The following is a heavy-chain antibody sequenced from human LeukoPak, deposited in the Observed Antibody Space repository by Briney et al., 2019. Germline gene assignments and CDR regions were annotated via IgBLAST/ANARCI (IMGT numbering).Heavy chain of an antibody. D-gene: IGHD4-17*01. CDR1: GYSLLCAI. J-gene: IGHJ4*02. V-gene: IGHV3-21*01. Sequence: PGGSLIHSCWTSGYSLLCAIVNSVRQAPGKGLEWVSSTSSSSKYIYYADSVKGRFTISRDNAKNSLYLQMNSLRARDTAVYSGANYYRGYNCDYGYGYWGQ. CDR2: TSSSSKYI. CDR3: ANYYRGYNCDYGYGY.